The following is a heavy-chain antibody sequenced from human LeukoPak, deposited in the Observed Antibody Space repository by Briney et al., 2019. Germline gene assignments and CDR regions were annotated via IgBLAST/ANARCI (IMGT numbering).Heavy chain of an antibody. CDR3: ARGGAHYYDSSGYAKFDY. CDR1: GGSISSYY. CDR2: IYHSGST. D-gene: IGHD3-22*01. Sequence: SETLSLTCTVSGGSISSYYWSWIRQPPGKGLEWIGSIYHSGSTNYNPSLKSRVTISVDTSKNQFSLKLSSVTAADTAVYYCARGGAHYYDSSGYAKFDYWGQGTLVTVSS. J-gene: IGHJ4*02. V-gene: IGHV4-59*01.